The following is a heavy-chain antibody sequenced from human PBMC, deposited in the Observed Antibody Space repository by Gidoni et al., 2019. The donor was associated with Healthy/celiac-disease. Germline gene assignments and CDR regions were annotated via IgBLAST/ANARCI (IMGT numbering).Heavy chain of an antibody. CDR2: IYWNNEQ. CDR3: AHSFYGGYDNSGYLDY. V-gene: IGHV2-5*01. D-gene: IGHD3-22*01. Sequence: QITLKESGPTLVNPTLTLTPTCTYPGSPPSTSGVCVVWIHQPPGKALEWRAHIYWNNEQRYSPSLNSRLSIAKNTANNQMVLTMTNMDPVDTAAYYVAHSFYGGYDNSGYLDYWGQGTLVTVSS. J-gene: IGHJ4*02. CDR1: GSPPSTSGVC.